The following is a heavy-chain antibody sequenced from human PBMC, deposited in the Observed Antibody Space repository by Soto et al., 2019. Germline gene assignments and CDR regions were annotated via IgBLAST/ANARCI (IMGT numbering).Heavy chain of an antibody. J-gene: IGHJ4*02. Sequence: GGSLRLSCAASGFTFSSYSMNWVRQAPGKGLEWVSSISSSSSYIYYADSVKGRSTISRDNAKNSLYLQMNSLRAEDTAVYYCARDSILTGYVIFDYWAQGTLVTVSS. CDR3: ARDSILTGYVIFDY. D-gene: IGHD3-9*01. V-gene: IGHV3-21*01. CDR1: GFTFSSYS. CDR2: ISSSSSYI.